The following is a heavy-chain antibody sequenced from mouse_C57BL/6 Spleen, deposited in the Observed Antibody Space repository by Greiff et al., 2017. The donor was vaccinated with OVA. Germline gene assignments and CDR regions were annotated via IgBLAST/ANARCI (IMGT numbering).Heavy chain of an antibody. Sequence: LQESGAGLVKPGASVKISCKASGYTFTDYYINWVKQRPGQGLEWIGKIGTGSGSTYYTEKFKGKVTLTADKSTSTAYMQLSSLTAEDSAVYFCARNSIYPTWYCDVWGTGTTVTVSS. J-gene: IGHJ1*03. CDR1: GYTFTDYY. CDR2: IGTGSGST. V-gene: IGHV1-77*01. D-gene: IGHD1-1*01. CDR3: ARNSIYPTWYCDV.